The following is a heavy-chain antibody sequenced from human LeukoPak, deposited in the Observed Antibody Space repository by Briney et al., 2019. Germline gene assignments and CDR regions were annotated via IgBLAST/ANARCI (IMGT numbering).Heavy chain of an antibody. V-gene: IGHV3-23*01. CDR1: GFTFSSYA. D-gene: IGHD3-22*01. CDR2: ISGSGGST. CDR3: AEAYSSGYYWDYYYYMDV. J-gene: IGHJ6*03. Sequence: PGGSLRLSCAASGFTFSSYAMSWVRQAPGKGLEWVSAISGSGGSTYYADSVKGRFTISRDNSKNTLYLQMNSLRAEDTAVYYCAEAYSSGYYWDYYYYMDVWGKGTTVTVSS.